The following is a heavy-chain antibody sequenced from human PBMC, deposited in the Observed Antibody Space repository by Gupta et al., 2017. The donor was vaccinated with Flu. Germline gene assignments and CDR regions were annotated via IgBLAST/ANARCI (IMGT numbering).Heavy chain of an antibody. CDR3: ARDDNDYGDPAGFFDN. Sequence: HWVRQAPGKGLEWVAVIWYSGRNQYYADSVKGRFTISRDDSRNTVYLQMNSLRAEDTGVYYCARDDNDYGDPAGFFDNWGQGTLVTVSS. J-gene: IGHJ4*01. D-gene: IGHD4-17*01. V-gene: IGHV3-33*01. CDR2: IWYSGRNQ.